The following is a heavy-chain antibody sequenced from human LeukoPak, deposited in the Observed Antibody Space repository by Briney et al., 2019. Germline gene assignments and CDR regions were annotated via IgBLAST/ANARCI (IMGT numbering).Heavy chain of an antibody. D-gene: IGHD4-17*01. J-gene: IGHJ4*02. Sequence: SVKVSCKASGYTFTNYAISWVRQAPGQGLEWMGRIIPIFGTANYAQKFQGRVTITTDESTSTAYMELSSLRSEDTAVYYCARESRIPTTVTTGYFDYWGQGTLVTVSS. CDR1: GYTFTNYA. V-gene: IGHV1-69*05. CDR2: IIPIFGTA. CDR3: ARESRIPTTVTTGYFDY.